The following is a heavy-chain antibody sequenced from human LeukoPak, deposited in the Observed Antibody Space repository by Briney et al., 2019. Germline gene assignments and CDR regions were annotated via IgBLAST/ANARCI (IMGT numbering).Heavy chain of an antibody. CDR3: ARLPGYCTGGSCYFDY. Sequence: GESLQISCKCSGYSFTSYWIGWVRPMPGKGLEWMGIIYPGDSDTRYNPSFQGQVTFSADKYISTTYLQGSTLKASDTAMYYCARLPGYCTGGSCYFDYWGQGTLVTVSS. D-gene: IGHD2-15*01. CDR2: IYPGDSDT. J-gene: IGHJ4*02. CDR1: GYSFTSYW. V-gene: IGHV5-51*01.